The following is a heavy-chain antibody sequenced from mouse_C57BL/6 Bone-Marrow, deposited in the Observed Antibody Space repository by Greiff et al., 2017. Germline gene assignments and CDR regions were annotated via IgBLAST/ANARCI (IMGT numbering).Heavy chain of an antibody. D-gene: IGHD2-1*01. J-gene: IGHJ3*01. V-gene: IGHV5-4*03. CDR2: ISDGGSYT. Sequence: EVKLVESGGGLVKPGGSLKLSCAASGFTFSSYAMSWVRQTPEKRLEWVATISDGGSYTYYPDNVQGRFTISRDNAKNNLYLQMSHLKSEDTAMFYCARVTILYPFAYWGQGTLVTVSA. CDR1: GFTFSSYA. CDR3: ARVTILYPFAY.